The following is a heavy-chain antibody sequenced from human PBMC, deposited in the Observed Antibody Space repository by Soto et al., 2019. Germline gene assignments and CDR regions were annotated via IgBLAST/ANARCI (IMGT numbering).Heavy chain of an antibody. J-gene: IGHJ3*02. CDR1: GYVLISHY. V-gene: IGHV1-46*01. D-gene: IGHD2-21*02. CDR3: ARDETYCGGDCHAFDI. Sequence: QVQLVQSGAEVKKPGASVTVSCKPSGYVLISHYIHWVRHAPGQGLEWMGVINPDGCGTIAAQNFQGRHTMTTDTSTDTVYMELSSLRSEDTALYYCARDETYCGGDCHAFDIWGQGTMVTVSS. CDR2: INPDGCGT.